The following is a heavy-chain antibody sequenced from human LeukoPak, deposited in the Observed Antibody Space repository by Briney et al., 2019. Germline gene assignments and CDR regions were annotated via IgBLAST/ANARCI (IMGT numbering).Heavy chain of an antibody. J-gene: IGHJ4*02. CDR1: GFTFSSCA. CDR2: ISGSGGST. Sequence: GGSLRLSCAASGFTFSSCAMSWVRQAPGKGLEWVSAISGSGGSTYYADSVKGRFTISRDNSKNTLYLQMNSLRAEDTAVYYCASCSGGSCYSGGRYWGQGTLVTVSS. V-gene: IGHV3-23*01. CDR3: ASCSGGSCYSGGRY. D-gene: IGHD2-15*01.